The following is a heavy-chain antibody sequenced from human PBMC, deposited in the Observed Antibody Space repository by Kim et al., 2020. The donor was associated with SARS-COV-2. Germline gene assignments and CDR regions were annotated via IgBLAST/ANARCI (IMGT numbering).Heavy chain of an antibody. Sequence: SLKSRVTISVDTSKNQFSLKLSSVTAADTAVYYCARDNYYGSGSYVPFDYWGQGTLVTVSS. D-gene: IGHD3-10*01. V-gene: IGHV4-59*01. CDR3: ARDNYYGSGSYVPFDY. J-gene: IGHJ4*02.